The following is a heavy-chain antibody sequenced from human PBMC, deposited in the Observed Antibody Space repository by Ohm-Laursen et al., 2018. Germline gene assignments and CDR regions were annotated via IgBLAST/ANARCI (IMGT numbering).Heavy chain of an antibody. D-gene: IGHD6-19*01. CDR3: ARDSQWPY. Sequence: SLRLSCTASGFTFSDFYMSWIRQAPGKGLEWISYITSSGDTLYYVDSVQGRFTISRDNAKNSLYLQMNSLRVEDTAVYYCARDSQWPYWGQGTLVTVSS. J-gene: IGHJ4*02. CDR1: GFTFSDFY. CDR2: ITSSGDTL. V-gene: IGHV3-11*01.